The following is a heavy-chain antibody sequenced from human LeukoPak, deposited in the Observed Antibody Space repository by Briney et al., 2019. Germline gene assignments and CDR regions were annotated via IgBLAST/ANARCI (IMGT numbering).Heavy chain of an antibody. V-gene: IGHV3-23*01. D-gene: IGHD5-24*01. J-gene: IGHJ4*02. CDR3: AKSGYNRFDY. Sequence: GGSLRLSCAASGFNFKNYAMTWVRQAPGKGLEWVSVISGSGGRTHYADSVKGRFTISRDNSKNTLYLQMNSLRAEDTAVYYCAKSGYNRFDYWGQGTLVTVSS. CDR1: GFNFKNYA. CDR2: ISGSGGRT.